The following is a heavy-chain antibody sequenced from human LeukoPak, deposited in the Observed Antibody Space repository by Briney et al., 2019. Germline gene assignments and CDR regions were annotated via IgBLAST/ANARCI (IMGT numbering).Heavy chain of an antibody. CDR3: AKADCSSTSCPEDV. Sequence: GGSLRLSCAASGFIFDDYAMHWVRQAPGKGLEWVSGISWNSGSIGYADSVKGRFTISRDNAKNSLYLQMNSLRAEDMALYYCAKADCSSTSCPEDVWGKGTTVTVSS. V-gene: IGHV3-9*03. CDR2: ISWNSGSI. J-gene: IGHJ6*04. CDR1: GFIFDDYA. D-gene: IGHD2-2*01.